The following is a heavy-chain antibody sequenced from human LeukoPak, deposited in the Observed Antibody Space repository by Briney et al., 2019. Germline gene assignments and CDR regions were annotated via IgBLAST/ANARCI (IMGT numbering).Heavy chain of an antibody. CDR3: AKSQFGGVFDGFDI. D-gene: IGHD3-16*01. V-gene: IGHV3-33*06. CDR1: GFTFSSYG. J-gene: IGHJ3*02. Sequence: PGGSLRLSCAASGFTFSSYGMHWVRQAPGKGLEWVAVIWFDGSNKNYADSVKGRFTISRDNSKNTLYVQMNSLRAEDTAVYYCAKSQFGGVFDGFDIWGQGTMVTVSS. CDR2: IWFDGSNK.